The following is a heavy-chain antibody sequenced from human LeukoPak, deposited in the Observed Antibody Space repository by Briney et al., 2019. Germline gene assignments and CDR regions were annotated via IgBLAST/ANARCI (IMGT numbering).Heavy chain of an antibody. Sequence: SQTLSLTCTVSGGSISSGDYYWSWIRQPPGKGLEWIGYIYYSGSTYYSPSLKSRVTISVDTSKNQFSLKLSSVTAADTAVYYCARGDDYGGTHFDYWGQGTLVTVSS. CDR2: IYYSGST. J-gene: IGHJ4*02. CDR3: ARGDDYGGTHFDY. V-gene: IGHV4-30-4*08. CDR1: GGSISSGDYY. D-gene: IGHD4-23*01.